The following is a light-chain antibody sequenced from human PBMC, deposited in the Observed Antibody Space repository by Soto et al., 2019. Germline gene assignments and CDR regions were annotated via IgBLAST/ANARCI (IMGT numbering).Light chain of an antibody. V-gene: IGKV3-11*01. J-gene: IGKJ1*01. CDR3: QQRSNWPPWT. CDR1: QSISSY. CDR2: GAS. Sequence: LLTQSPATLSVSPGQRVTLSCRASQSISSYLAWYQQKPGQAPRLLIYGASIRATGIPARFSGSGSGTDFTLTISSLEPEDFAVYYCQQRSNWPPWTFGQGTKVDIK.